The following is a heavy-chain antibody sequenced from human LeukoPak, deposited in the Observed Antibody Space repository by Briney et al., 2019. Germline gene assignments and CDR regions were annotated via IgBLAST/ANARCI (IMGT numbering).Heavy chain of an antibody. CDR2: INPNSGRT. V-gene: IGHV1-2*02. CDR1: GYTFNDYY. Sequence: ASVKVSCKTSGYTFNDYYLHWVRQAPGQGLEWMGWINPNSGRTNYAPTFQGRVTLTTDTSISTVYMELSSLISGDTALYYCARDSSDILTGYYHFWGQGTLVTVSS. D-gene: IGHD3-9*01. J-gene: IGHJ4*02. CDR3: ARDSSDILTGYYHF.